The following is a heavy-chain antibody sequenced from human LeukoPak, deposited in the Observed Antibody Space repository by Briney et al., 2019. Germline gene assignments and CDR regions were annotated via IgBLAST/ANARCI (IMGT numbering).Heavy chain of an antibody. V-gene: IGHV4-59*01. D-gene: IGHD3-10*01. CDR2: IYYRVTS. CDR1: GDSISTYY. CDR3: AKDSGTTGEVKFDP. Sequence: SETLSLTCTVSGDSISTYYWSWIRQPPGKGLEWIGYIYYRVTSDYNPSLKSRVIISVDTSKKQFSLKLSSVTAADTAVYYCAKDSGTTGEVKFDPWGQGMLVTVSS. J-gene: IGHJ5*02.